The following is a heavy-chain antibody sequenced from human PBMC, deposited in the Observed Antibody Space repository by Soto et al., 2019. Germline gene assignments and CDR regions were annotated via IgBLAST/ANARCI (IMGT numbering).Heavy chain of an antibody. D-gene: IGHD5-18*01. CDR3: AKCPDTAMVTVDFDY. Sequence: EVQLVESGGVVVQPGGSLRLSCAASGFTFDDYTMHWVRQAPGKGLEWVSLISWDGGSTYYADSVKGRFTISRDNSKNSLYLQMNSLRTEDTALYYCAKCPDTAMVTVDFDYWGQGTLVTVSS. CDR1: GFTFDDYT. V-gene: IGHV3-43*01. J-gene: IGHJ4*02. CDR2: ISWDGGST.